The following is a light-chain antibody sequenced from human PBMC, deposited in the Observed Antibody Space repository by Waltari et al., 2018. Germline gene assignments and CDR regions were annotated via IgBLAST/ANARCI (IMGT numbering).Light chain of an antibody. CDR1: SGHSNYA. CDR2: VNSDGSH. CDR3: QTGGFGIWV. V-gene: IGLV4-69*01. J-gene: IGLJ3*02. Sequence: QLMLIQSPSASASLGAPVKLTCTLSSGHSNYAIAWHQQQPEKGPRYLMKVNSDGSHIKGDGIPDRFSGSSSGAERYLTISSLQSEDEADYYCQTGGFGIWVFGGGTKLTVL.